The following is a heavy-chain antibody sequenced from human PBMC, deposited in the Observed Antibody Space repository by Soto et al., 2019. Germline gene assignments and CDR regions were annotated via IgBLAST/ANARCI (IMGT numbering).Heavy chain of an antibody. CDR3: ARDSSYYGSGRGVLDY. CDR1: GFTVSTNY. D-gene: IGHD3-10*01. Sequence: EVQLVESGGGLVRPGGSLRLSCAVSGFTVSTNYMSWVRQAPGKGLESVSIIYSDGSTYYADSVKGRFTTSRDRARNKLYLHMDNLRADDTAVYNCARDSSYYGSGRGVLDYWGPGALVTVAS. CDR2: IYSDGST. J-gene: IGHJ4*02. V-gene: IGHV3-66*01.